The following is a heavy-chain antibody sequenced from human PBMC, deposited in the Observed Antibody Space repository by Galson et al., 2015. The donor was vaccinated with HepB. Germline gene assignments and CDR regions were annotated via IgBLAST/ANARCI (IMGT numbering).Heavy chain of an antibody. CDR3: ARGSWGGPRTSNWYFDL. J-gene: IGHJ2*01. V-gene: IGHV3-13*05. D-gene: IGHD3-16*01. CDR2: IGTAGDP. Sequence: SLRLSCAASGFTFSSYDMHWVRQATGKGLEWVSAIGTAGDPYYPGSVKGRFTISRENAKNSLYLQMNSLRAGDTAVYYCARGSWGGPRTSNWYFDLWGRGTLVTVSS. CDR1: GFTFSSYD.